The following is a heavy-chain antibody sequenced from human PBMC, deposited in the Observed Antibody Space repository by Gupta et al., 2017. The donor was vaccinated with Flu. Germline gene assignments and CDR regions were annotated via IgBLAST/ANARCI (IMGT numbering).Heavy chain of an antibody. V-gene: IGHV1-3*01. CDR3: ARNRGTGDLDY. Sequence: QVQLVQSGAEVRKPGASVKLSCDTSGFTFTWYAVHWVRQAPGQRPEWMGWIHGGDGRTEYSQKFRGRVTITRDTSASTAHMEVSSLRSEDTAIYYCARNRGTGDLDYWGQGTLVTDSS. CDR2: IHGGDGRT. D-gene: IGHD1-1*01. CDR1: GFTFTWYA. J-gene: IGHJ4*02.